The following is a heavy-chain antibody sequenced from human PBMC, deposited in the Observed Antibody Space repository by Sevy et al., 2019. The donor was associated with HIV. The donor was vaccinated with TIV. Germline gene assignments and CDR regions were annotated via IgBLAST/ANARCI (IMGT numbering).Heavy chain of an antibody. CDR3: ATVSFSGATTCFDY. CDR2: FDPEDGET. CDR1: GYTLTELS. Sequence: ASGKVSCKVSGYTLTELSMHWVRQAPGKGLEWMGGFDPEDGETIYAQKFQGRVTMTEDTSTDTAYMELSSLRSEDTAVYYCATVSFSGATTCFDYWGQGTLVTVSS. V-gene: IGHV1-24*01. J-gene: IGHJ4*02. D-gene: IGHD1-26*01.